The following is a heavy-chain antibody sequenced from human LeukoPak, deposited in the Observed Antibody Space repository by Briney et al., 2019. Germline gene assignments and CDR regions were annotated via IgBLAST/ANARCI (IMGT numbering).Heavy chain of an antibody. CDR2: IYSSGST. CDR3: ARARRDAFDI. CDR1: GGSLSSSSYY. Sequence: SETLSLTCTVSGGSLSSSSYYWGWIRQPPGKGLEWIGSIYSSGSTYYNPSLKSRVTISVDTSKNQFSLKLSSVTAADTAVYYCARARRDAFDIWGQGTMVTVSS. V-gene: IGHV4-39*01. J-gene: IGHJ3*02.